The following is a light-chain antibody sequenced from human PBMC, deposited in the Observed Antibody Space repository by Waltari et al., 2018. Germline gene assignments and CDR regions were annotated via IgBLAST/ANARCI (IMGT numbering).Light chain of an antibody. CDR1: QSVGRS. CDR3: QHYVRLPVT. V-gene: IGKV3-20*01. CDR2: GAS. J-gene: IGKJ1*01. Sequence: IVLTQSPGTLSLFPGERATLSCCASQSVGRSLAWYQQKRGQAPRLLIYGASTRAIGIPDRFSGSGSGTDFSLTISRLEPEDFAVYYCQHYVRLPVTFGQGTKVEI.